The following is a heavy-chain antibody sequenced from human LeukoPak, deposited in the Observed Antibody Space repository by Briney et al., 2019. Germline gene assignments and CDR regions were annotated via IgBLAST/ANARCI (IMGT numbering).Heavy chain of an antibody. CDR1: GFTFSSYN. D-gene: IGHD3-22*01. J-gene: IGHJ4*02. CDR3: AKESVRYYYDSSGSNY. Sequence: PGGSLRLSCAASGFTFSSYNMNWVRQAPGKGLEWVSAISGSGGSTYYADSVKGRFTISRDNSKNTLYLQMNSLRAEDTAVYYCAKESVRYYYDSSGSNYWGQGTLVTVSS. CDR2: ISGSGGST. V-gene: IGHV3-23*01.